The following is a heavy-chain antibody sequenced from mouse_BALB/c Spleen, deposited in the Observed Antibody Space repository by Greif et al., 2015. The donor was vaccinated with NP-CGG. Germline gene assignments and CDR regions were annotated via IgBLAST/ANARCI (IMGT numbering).Heavy chain of an antibody. CDR2: IFPGSGNT. V-gene: IGHV1-66*01. Sequence: VHLVESGPELVKPGASVKISCKASGYSFTSYYIHWVKQRPGQGLEWIGWIFPGSGNTKYNEKFKGKATLTADTSSSTAYMQLSSPTSEDSAVYFCAASTMITTGFAYWGQGTLVTVSA. CDR1: GYSFTSYY. J-gene: IGHJ3*01. CDR3: AASTMITTGFAY. D-gene: IGHD2-4*01.